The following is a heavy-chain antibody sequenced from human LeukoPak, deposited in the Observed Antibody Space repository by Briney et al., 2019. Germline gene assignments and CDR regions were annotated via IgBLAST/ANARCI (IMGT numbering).Heavy chain of an antibody. CDR2: ISSDSDYI. Sequence: GGSLRLSCAASGFNFSSYNMNWVRQAPGKGLEWVSSISSDSDYIYYADSVQGRFSISRDNAKNSLYLQLNTLRAEDTALYYCARDVPYYYYMDVWGKGTTVTISS. D-gene: IGHD3-10*02. J-gene: IGHJ6*03. CDR3: ARDVPYYYYMDV. V-gene: IGHV3-21*01. CDR1: GFNFSSYN.